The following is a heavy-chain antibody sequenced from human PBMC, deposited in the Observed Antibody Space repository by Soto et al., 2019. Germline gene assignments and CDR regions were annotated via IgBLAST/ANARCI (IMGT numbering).Heavy chain of an antibody. CDR2: IIPIFGTA. J-gene: IGHJ4*02. D-gene: IGHD3-22*01. CDR1: GGTFSSYA. CDR3: ARFRSSYYDSSGYEYYFDY. V-gene: IGHV1-69*06. Sequence: QVQLVQSGAEVKKPGSSVKVSCKASGGTFSSYAISWVRQAPGQGLEWMGGIIPIFGTANYAQKFQGRVTITADKSTSTAYMELSSLRSEDMAVYYCARFRSSYYDSSGYEYYFDYWGQGTLVTVSS.